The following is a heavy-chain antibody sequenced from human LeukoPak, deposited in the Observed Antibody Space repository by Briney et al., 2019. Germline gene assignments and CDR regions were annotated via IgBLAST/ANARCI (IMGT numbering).Heavy chain of an antibody. CDR3: ARLTDYYDSSGYYRNYNWFDP. D-gene: IGHD3-22*01. CDR2: VYPGDSST. J-gene: IGHJ5*02. CDR1: GYSFGNYW. V-gene: IGHV5-51*01. Sequence: GESLKISCRGSGYSFGNYWIAWVRQMPGKGLEWMGIVYPGDSSTKYSPSFQGQVTISVDRSINPAYLQWSSLTASDTAMYYCARLTDYYDSSGYYRNYNWFDPWGQGTLVTVSS.